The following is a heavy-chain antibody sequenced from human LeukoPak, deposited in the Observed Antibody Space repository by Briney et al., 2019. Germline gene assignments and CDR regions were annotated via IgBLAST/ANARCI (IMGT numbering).Heavy chain of an antibody. D-gene: IGHD3-22*01. CDR2: IYYSGST. CDR3: ARGAYYYDSSGYFHPFWYFDY. Sequence: PSETLSLTCTVSGGSISSNTYYWGWIRQPPGKGLEWIGYIYYSGSTNYNPSLKSRVTISVDTSKNQFSLKLSSVTAADTAVYYCARGAYYYDSSGYFHPFWYFDYWGQGTLVTVSS. CDR1: GGSISSNTYY. V-gene: IGHV4-61*05. J-gene: IGHJ4*02.